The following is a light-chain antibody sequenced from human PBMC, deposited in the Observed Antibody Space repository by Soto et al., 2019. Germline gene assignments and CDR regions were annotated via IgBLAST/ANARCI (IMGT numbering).Light chain of an antibody. V-gene: IGKV1D-12*01. CDR2: LAS. J-gene: IGKJ4*01. Sequence: DIQMTQSPSSVSASVGDRVTITCRASQAISSWLVWYQQKPGKAPKLLIYLASSLQSGVPSRFSGSGSGTDFTLTIGRLQPEDFATYYCQQANSFPLTFGGGTKVEVK. CDR3: QQANSFPLT. CDR1: QAISSW.